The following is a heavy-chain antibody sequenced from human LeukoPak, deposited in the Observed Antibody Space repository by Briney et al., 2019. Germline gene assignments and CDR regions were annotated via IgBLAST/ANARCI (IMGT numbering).Heavy chain of an antibody. D-gene: IGHD1-14*01. J-gene: IGHJ5*02. V-gene: IGHV3-23*01. CDR3: AKGSVWSSGNNWFDP. CDR2: ISGRGGST. Sequence: GGSLRLSCAASGFTFGSYAMSWVRQAPGKGLEWVSYISGRGGSTFYADSVKGRLTISRDNSKNTLYLQMNSLRADDAAVYYCAKGSVWSSGNNWFDPWGQGTLVTVSS. CDR1: GFTFGSYA.